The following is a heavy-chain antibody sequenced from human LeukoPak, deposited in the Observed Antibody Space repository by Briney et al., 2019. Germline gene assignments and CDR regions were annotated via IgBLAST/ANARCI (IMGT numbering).Heavy chain of an antibody. D-gene: IGHD1-7*01. CDR2: ISGSGGST. V-gene: IGHV3-23*01. CDR1: GFTFSSYA. J-gene: IGHJ3*02. CDR3: ARNGPISAWNYGEGAFDI. Sequence: GGSLRLSCAASGFTFSSYAMSWVRQAPGKGLEWVSAISGSGGSTYYADSVKGRFTISRDNSKNTLYLQMNSLRAEDTAVYYCARNGPISAWNYGEGAFDIWGQGTMVTVSS.